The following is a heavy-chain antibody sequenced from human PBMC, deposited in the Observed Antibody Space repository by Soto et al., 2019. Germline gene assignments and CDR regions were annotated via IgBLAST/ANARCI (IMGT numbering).Heavy chain of an antibody. Sequence: QVQLVQSGAEVKKPGSSVKVSCKASGGTFSSYAISWVRQAPGQGLEWMGGIIPIFGTANYAQKFQGRVTITADESTSTAYMELSSLRSEDTAVYYCASIGYSNYEGKIYYYGMDVWGQGTTVTVSS. V-gene: IGHV1-69*01. CDR3: ASIGYSNYEGKIYYYGMDV. CDR1: GGTFSSYA. J-gene: IGHJ6*02. CDR2: IIPIFGTA. D-gene: IGHD4-4*01.